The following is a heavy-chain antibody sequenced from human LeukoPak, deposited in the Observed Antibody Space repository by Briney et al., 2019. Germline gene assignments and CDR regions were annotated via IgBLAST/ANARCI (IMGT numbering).Heavy chain of an antibody. CDR3: ARGGLTTVTTLWLFDY. V-gene: IGHV3-21*04. J-gene: IGHJ4*02. D-gene: IGHD4-11*01. CDR2: IRSSTSYI. CDR1: GFTFSSYS. Sequence: GGSLRLSCAASGFTFSSYSMNWVRQAPGKGLEWVSFIRSSTSYIYYADSVKGRFTISRDNAKNSLYLQMNSLRAEDTAVYYCARGGLTTVTTLWLFDYWGQGTLVTVSS.